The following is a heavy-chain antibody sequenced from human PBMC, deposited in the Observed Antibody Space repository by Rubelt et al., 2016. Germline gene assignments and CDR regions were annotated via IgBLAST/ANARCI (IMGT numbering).Heavy chain of an antibody. D-gene: IGHD2-21*02. V-gene: IGHV3-30*04. CDR3: ARAPSGDIAYNHFDK. CDR2: ISHEGSDK. J-gene: IGHJ4*02. CDR1: GFTFSTYA. Sequence: GGGVVQPGRSLRLSCAASGFTFSTYALHWVRQAPGKGLEWVTVISHEGSDKNYADSVKGRSTISRDNSRNTLYLQMSSLRAEDTAVYFCARAPSGDIAYNHFDKWGQGTRVTVSS.